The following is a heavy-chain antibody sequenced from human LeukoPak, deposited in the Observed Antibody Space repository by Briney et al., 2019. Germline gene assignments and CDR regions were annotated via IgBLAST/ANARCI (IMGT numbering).Heavy chain of an antibody. Sequence: PGGSLRLSCAASGFTPDDYGMSWVRQVPGKGLEWVSGIHRNGGRTSYAASVKGRFTISRDNAKNSLYLQMNSLRVEDTGIYHCTRGNSNFDYWGQGTLVTVSS. J-gene: IGHJ4*02. D-gene: IGHD1-7*01. CDR2: IHRNGGRT. V-gene: IGHV3-20*01. CDR1: GFTPDDYG. CDR3: TRGNSNFDY.